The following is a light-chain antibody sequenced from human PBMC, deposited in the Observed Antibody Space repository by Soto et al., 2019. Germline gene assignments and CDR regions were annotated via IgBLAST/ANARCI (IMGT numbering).Light chain of an antibody. CDR2: DAS. V-gene: IGKV1-33*01. CDR1: QYIGTY. Sequence: DIQMTQSPSSLSASAGDRVTFTCQAGQYIGTYLNWIQQKPGKAPKLLIYDASRLETGVPSRFSGSGSGTDFTFTISSLQPEDVATYYCQQYDSLPLTFGGGTKVEIK. CDR3: QQYDSLPLT. J-gene: IGKJ4*01.